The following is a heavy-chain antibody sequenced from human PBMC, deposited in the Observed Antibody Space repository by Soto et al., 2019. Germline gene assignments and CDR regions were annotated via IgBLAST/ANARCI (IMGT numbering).Heavy chain of an antibody. D-gene: IGHD2-2*01. Sequence: PSETLSLTCAVCGGSISCGGYWWSWIRQPPGKGLEWIGYMCHSGSTYYNPSLKGRVTISIDRSKNQFSLKLSSVTAADTAVYYGARVPDYSGQGILVTVSS. J-gene: IGHJ4*02. V-gene: IGHV4-30-2*01. CDR2: MCHSGST. CDR1: GGSISCGGYW. CDR3: ARVPDY.